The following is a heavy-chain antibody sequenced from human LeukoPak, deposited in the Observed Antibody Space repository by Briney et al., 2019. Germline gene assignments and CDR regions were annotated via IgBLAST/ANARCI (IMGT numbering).Heavy chain of an antibody. CDR1: GFTFGNYW. CDR2: IKLDGSEK. Sequence: GGSLRLSCAASGFTFGNYWMSWVRQAPGKGLEWVANIKLDGSEKYYVDSVKGRFTISRDNAKNSLFLQMNSLRAEDTAVYYCARASGYFHYWGQGTLVTVSS. J-gene: IGHJ4*02. CDR3: ARASGYFHY. V-gene: IGHV3-7*05.